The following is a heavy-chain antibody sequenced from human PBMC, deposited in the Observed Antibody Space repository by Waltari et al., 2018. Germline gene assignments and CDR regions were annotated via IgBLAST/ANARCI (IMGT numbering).Heavy chain of an antibody. J-gene: IGHJ4*02. Sequence: QLQLQESGSGLVKPSQTLSLTCAASCGSLSRGRYPGRWIRQPPGKGLEWIGYIYYSGSTYYNPSLKSRVTISVDRSKNQFSLKLSSVTAADTAVYYCARYCSGGSCYFGGFDYWGQGTLVTVSS. CDR2: IYYSGST. CDR1: CGSLSRGRYP. V-gene: IGHV4-30-2*01. CDR3: ARYCSGGSCYFGGFDY. D-gene: IGHD2-15*01.